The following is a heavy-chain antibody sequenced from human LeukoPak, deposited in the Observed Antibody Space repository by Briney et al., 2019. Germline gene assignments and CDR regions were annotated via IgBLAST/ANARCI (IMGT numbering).Heavy chain of an antibody. CDR3: ARSPQGTATTANWLDP. Sequence: SETLSLTCTVSGGSISISNYYWGWIRQPPGKGLEWIGSMSYSGRTYYNPSLKTRVTVSLDTSKNQFSLNLVSVTAADTAVYYCARSPQGTATTANWLDPWGQGTLVTVSS. CDR2: MSYSGRT. V-gene: IGHV4-39*07. D-gene: IGHD4-17*01. CDR1: GGSISISNYY. J-gene: IGHJ5*02.